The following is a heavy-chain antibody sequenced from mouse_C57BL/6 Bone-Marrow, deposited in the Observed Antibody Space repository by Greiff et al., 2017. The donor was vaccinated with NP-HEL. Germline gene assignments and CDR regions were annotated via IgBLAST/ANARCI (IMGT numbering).Heavy chain of an antibody. CDR2: IRNKANGYTT. CDR1: GFTFTDYY. D-gene: IGHD4-1*02. Sequence: EVKLMESGGGLVQPGGSLSLSCAASGFTFTDYYMSWVRQPPGKALEWLGFIRNKANGYTTEYSASVKGRFTISRDNSQSILYLQMNALRAEDSATYYCARSSTGYYFDYWGQGTTLTVSS. J-gene: IGHJ2*01. V-gene: IGHV7-3*01. CDR3: ARSSTGYYFDY.